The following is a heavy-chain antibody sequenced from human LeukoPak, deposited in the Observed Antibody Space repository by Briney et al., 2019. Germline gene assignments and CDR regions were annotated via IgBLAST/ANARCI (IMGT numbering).Heavy chain of an antibody. D-gene: IGHD4-11*01. CDR2: ISSAGGT. Sequence: GGSLRLSCLASGFTFSRNYMSWVRQAPGKGLEFVSVISSAGGTYYADSVKGRFTISRDTSKNTLYLQMNSLRAEDTALYYCAKDYSNFGFDYWGQGALVTVSS. CDR1: GFTFSRNY. V-gene: IGHV3-66*01. J-gene: IGHJ4*02. CDR3: AKDYSNFGFDY.